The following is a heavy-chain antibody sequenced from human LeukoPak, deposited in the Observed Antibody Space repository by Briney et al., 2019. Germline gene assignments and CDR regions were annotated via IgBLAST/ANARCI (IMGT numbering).Heavy chain of an antibody. CDR3: ARGGGRGYSGYGNDY. CDR1: GYTFTSYD. Sequence: ASVKVSCKASGYTFTSYDINWVRQAPGQGLEWMGSMNPNSGNTGYAQKFQGRVTITRNTSISTAYMELSSLRSEDTAVYYCARGGGRGYSGYGNDYWGQGTLVTVSS. V-gene: IGHV1-8*03. CDR2: MNPNSGNT. J-gene: IGHJ4*02. D-gene: IGHD5-12*01.